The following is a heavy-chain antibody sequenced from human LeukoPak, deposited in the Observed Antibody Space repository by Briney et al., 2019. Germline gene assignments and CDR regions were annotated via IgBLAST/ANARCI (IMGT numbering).Heavy chain of an antibody. CDR1: GFIFSNYG. J-gene: IGHJ4*02. V-gene: IGHV3-30*02. CDR2: IRYDGKTE. Sequence: GGSLRLSCVVSGFIFSNYGMHWVRQAPGKGLEWVAFIRYDGKTEHYADSVKGRLTVSRDTSKNTLYLQVNSLRVEYSAVYYGVRDGMVTEPINYWGQGTLVTVSS. D-gene: IGHD2-21*02. CDR3: VRDGMVTEPINY.